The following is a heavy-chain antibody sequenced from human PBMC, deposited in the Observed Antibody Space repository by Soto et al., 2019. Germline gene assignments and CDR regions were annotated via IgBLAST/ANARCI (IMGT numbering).Heavy chain of an antibody. CDR1: GFTFSAYA. V-gene: IGHV3-30-3*01. J-gene: IGHJ3*01. D-gene: IGHD3-10*01. CDR3: ATITVVRGVTYDAFDF. CDR2: ISYDGTNN. Sequence: QVQLVESGGGVVQPGRSQRLSCAASGFTFSAYAMHWVRQAPGKGLEWVAVISYDGTNNYYADSVKGRFTISRDNSKNTLFLQMNSLRSEDTAVYYCATITVVRGVTYDAFDFWGQGTMVTVSS.